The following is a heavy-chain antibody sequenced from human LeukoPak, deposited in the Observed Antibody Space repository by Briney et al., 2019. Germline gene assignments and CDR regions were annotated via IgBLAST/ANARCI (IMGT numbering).Heavy chain of an antibody. CDR2: INHDGSFT. Sequence: GGSLRLSCAASGFTFSGYWMHWGRQAPGKGLVWVSVINHDGSFTNYADSVKGRFTISRDNAKNTLYLQMNGLRAEDTGVYYCARAGSNWHVDYWGQGTLVTVSS. CDR1: GFTFSGYW. D-gene: IGHD1-20*01. J-gene: IGHJ4*02. V-gene: IGHV3-74*01. CDR3: ARAGSNWHVDY.